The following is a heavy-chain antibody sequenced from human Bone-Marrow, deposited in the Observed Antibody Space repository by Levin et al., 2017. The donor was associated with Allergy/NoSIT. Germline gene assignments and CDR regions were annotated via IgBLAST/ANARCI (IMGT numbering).Heavy chain of an antibody. D-gene: IGHD1/OR15-1a*01. V-gene: IGHV4-31*03. CDR2: ISYIGST. CDR3: ARGTFHGASDAFDV. J-gene: IGHJ3*01. Sequence: LRLSCTVSGGSISGGGYYWCWIRQHPGKGLEWIGCISYIGSTHYNPSLKSRGTISADTSDKQFSLKMSSVPAADTAVFYCARGTFHGASDAFDVWGQGTIVTVSS. CDR1: GGSISGGGYY.